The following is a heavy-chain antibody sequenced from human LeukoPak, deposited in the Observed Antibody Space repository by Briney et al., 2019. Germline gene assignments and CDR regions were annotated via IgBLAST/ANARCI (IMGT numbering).Heavy chain of an antibody. J-gene: IGHJ4*02. CDR3: ATSGQHWDVVDF. CDR2: IKSKSHGGTT. Sequence: PGGSLRLSCAASGFTFSDASMSWVRQAPGKGLEWLGRIKSKSHGGTTDYAAPVKARFTVSRDDSKDTLYLQMNSLRTEDTAVYYCATSGQHWDVVDFWGQGTLVTVSS. CDR1: GFTFSDAS. V-gene: IGHV3-15*01. D-gene: IGHD1-1*01.